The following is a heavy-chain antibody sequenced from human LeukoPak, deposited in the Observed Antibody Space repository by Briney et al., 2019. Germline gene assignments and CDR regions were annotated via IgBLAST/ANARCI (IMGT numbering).Heavy chain of an antibody. J-gene: IGHJ4*02. CDR1: GFTFSNYS. CDR3: ARDEGAFGGIIVPRD. CDR2: TLYDGSNN. V-gene: IGHV3-30*03. Sequence: GGSLRLSCAASGFTFSNYSMHWVRQAPGKGLEWVAVTLYDGSNNYYADSVKGRFTISRDDSNNTLYLQMHSLRAEDTALYFCARDEGAFGGIIVPRDWGQGTLVTVSS. D-gene: IGHD3-16*01.